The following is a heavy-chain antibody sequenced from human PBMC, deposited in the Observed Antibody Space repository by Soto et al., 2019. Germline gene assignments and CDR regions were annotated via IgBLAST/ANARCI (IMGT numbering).Heavy chain of an antibody. Sequence: SETLSLTCTVSGGSISSYYWRWIRQPPGKGLEWIGYIYYSGSTNYNPSLKSRVTISVDTSKNQFSLKLSSVTAADTAVYYCARVVGGRYYYYYYYMDVWGKGTTVTVSS. D-gene: IGHD2-15*01. CDR3: ARVVGGRYYYYYYYMDV. J-gene: IGHJ6*03. CDR1: GGSISSYY. V-gene: IGHV4-59*01. CDR2: IYYSGST.